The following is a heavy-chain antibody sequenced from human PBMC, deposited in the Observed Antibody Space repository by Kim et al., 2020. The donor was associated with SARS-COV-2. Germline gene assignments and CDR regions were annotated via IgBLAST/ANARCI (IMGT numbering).Heavy chain of an antibody. CDR2: IYPGDSDT. J-gene: IGHJ4*02. V-gene: IGHV5-51*01. CDR1: GYSFTSYW. D-gene: IGHD3-9*01. Sequence: GESLKISCKGSGYSFTSYWIGWVRQMPGKGLEWMGIIYPGDSDTRYSPSFQGQVTISADKSISTAYLQWSSLKASDTAMYYCARLDYDILTGYPRYFDYWGQGTLVTVSS. CDR3: ARLDYDILTGYPRYFDY.